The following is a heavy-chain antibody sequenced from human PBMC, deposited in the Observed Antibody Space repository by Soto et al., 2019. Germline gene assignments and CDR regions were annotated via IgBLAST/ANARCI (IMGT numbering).Heavy chain of an antibody. CDR3: ARGIVVVVAATYYYMDV. V-gene: IGHV4-4*02. CDR2: IYHSGST. D-gene: IGHD2-15*01. Sequence: QVQLQESGPGLVKPSGTLSLTCAVSSGSISSSNWWSWVRQPPGQGLEWIGEIYHSGSTNYNPSLKSRVTISVDKSKNQFSLKLSSVTAADTAVYYCARGIVVVVAATYYYMDVWGKGTTVTVSS. CDR1: SGSISSSNW. J-gene: IGHJ6*03.